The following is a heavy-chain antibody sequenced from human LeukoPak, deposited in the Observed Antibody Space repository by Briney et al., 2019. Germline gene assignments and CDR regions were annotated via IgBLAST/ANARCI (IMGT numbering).Heavy chain of an antibody. CDR1: GFTFSNYW. V-gene: IGHV3-7*01. Sequence: GGSLRLSCVASGFTFSNYWMSWVRQAPGKGLEWVANIKQDGSEKYYVDSVRGRFTISRDNAKNSLYLQMSRLRAEDTAVYYCAREKLSFFDSSGYFDYWGQGALVTVSS. CDR3: AREKLSFFDSSGYFDY. CDR2: IKQDGSEK. J-gene: IGHJ4*02. D-gene: IGHD3-22*01.